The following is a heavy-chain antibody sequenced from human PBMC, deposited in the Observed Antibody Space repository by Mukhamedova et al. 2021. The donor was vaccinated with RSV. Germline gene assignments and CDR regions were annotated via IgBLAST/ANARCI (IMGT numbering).Heavy chain of an antibody. CDR2: ISSSSSYI. Sequence: NYTMNWVRQAPGKGLEWVSSISSSSSYIYYADSVKGRFTISRDNAKNSLYLQMNSLRAEDTALYYCAGRLAPDYWGRGILVTVSS. D-gene: IGHD3-9*01. J-gene: IGHJ4*02. CDR3: AGRLAPDY. CDR1: NYT. V-gene: IGHV3-21*06.